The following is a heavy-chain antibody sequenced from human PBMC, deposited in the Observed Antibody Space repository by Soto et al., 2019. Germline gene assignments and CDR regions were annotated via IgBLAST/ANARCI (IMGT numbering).Heavy chain of an antibody. V-gene: IGHV1-69*05. CDR2: IIPIFGTA. Sequence: QVQLVQSGAEVKKPGSSVKVSCKASGGFFSSYAISWVRQAPGQGLEWMGGIIPIFGTANYAQKFRGRVTLXXDESTSTAYLEVSSLRSEATAVYYCARTVLSATSQPYYFDYWGQGILVTVSS. CDR1: GGFFSSYA. CDR3: ARTVLSATSQPYYFDY. J-gene: IGHJ4*02. D-gene: IGHD2-2*01.